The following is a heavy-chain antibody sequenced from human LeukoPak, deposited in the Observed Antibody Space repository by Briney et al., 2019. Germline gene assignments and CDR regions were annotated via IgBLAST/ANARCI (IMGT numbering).Heavy chain of an antibody. CDR3: ARQVAYYYGLVSYFPYYCDN. Sequence: PSETLSLTCTVSGGSISSSYYWGWIRQPPANGLAWLGSIYYSGSTYYNPSLKSRVTISVDTSKNQFSLKLSSVTAADTALYYCARQVAYYYGLVSYFPYYCDNWGQGTLVTVSS. CDR2: IYYSGST. CDR1: GGSISSSYY. J-gene: IGHJ4*02. D-gene: IGHD3-10*01. V-gene: IGHV4-39*01.